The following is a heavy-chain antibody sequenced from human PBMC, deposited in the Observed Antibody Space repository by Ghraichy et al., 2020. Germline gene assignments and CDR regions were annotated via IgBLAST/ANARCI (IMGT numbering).Heavy chain of an antibody. Sequence: GESLRLSCAASGFTFSSYAMHWVRQAPGKGLEYVSAISSNGGHIYYANSVKGRFTISRDNSKNTLYLQMGSLRDEDMAVYYCARGDQEPRLPKYYLDYWGQGTLVTVSS. V-gene: IGHV3-64*01. CDR2: ISSNGGHI. CDR1: GFTFSSYA. J-gene: IGHJ4*02. CDR3: ARGDQEPRLPKYYLDY. D-gene: IGHD1-14*01.